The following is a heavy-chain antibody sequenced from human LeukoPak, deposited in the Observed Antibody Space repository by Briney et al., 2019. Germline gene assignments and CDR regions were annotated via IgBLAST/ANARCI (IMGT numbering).Heavy chain of an antibody. CDR1: GGSISSGGYY. CDR3: ARLLDGNLFDY. J-gene: IGHJ4*02. CDR2: IYYSGST. V-gene: IGHV4-31*03. D-gene: IGHD2/OR15-2a*01. Sequence: SETLSLTCTVSGGSISSGGYYWSWIRQHPGKGPEWIGYIYYSGSTYYNPSLKSRVTISVDTSKNQFSLKLSSVTAADTAVYYCARLLDGNLFDYWGQGTLVTVSS.